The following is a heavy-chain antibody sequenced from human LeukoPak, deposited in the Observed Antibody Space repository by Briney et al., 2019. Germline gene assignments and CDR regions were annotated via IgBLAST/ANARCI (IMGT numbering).Heavy chain of an antibody. D-gene: IGHD6-6*01. Sequence: GGSLRLSCAASGFTFSSYSMNWVRQAPGKGLEWVSSISTSSSYINYADSVKGRFTISRDNAKNSLYLQMNSLRAEDTAIYYCARESQQLAYFDYWGQGTLVTVSS. CDR3: ARESQQLAYFDY. J-gene: IGHJ4*02. V-gene: IGHV3-21*01. CDR1: GFTFSSYS. CDR2: ISTSSSYI.